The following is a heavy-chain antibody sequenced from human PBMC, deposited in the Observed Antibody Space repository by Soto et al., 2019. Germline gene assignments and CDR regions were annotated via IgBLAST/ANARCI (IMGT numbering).Heavy chain of an antibody. J-gene: IGHJ4*02. D-gene: IGHD6-19*01. CDR3: ASQNAYLAVAGTESFDY. CDR2: IYTSGST. Sequence: KPSETLSLTGTVSGGSISSYYCSWIRQPAWKGLEWIGRIYTSGSTNYNPSLKSRVNMSVDTSKNQFSLKLSSVTAADTAVYYCASQNAYLAVAGTESFDYCGQGTLVTVSS. V-gene: IGHV4-4*07. CDR1: GGSISSYY.